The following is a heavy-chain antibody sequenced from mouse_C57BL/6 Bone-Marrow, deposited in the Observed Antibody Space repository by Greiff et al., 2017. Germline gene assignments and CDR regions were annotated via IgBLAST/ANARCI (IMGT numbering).Heavy chain of an antibody. Sequence: EVHLVESGGDLVKPGGSLKLSCAASGFTFSSYGMSWVRQTPDKRLEWVATISSGGSYTYYPDSVKGRFTISRDNAKNTLYLQMSSLKSEDTAMYYCARKWSTTVSQFAYWGQGTLVTVSA. CDR3: ARKWSTTVSQFAY. D-gene: IGHD1-1*01. J-gene: IGHJ3*01. CDR2: ISSGGSYT. CDR1: GFTFSSYG. V-gene: IGHV5-6*01.